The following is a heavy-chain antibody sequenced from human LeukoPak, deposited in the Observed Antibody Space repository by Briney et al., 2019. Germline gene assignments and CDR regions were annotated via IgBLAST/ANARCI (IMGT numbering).Heavy chain of an antibody. CDR1: GFTFSDYY. J-gene: IGHJ4*02. V-gene: IGHV3-11*01. Sequence: GGSLRLSCAASGFTFSDYYMTWIRQAPGKGLEGLSYISNSGTTAFYADSVKGRFTISRDNAKNSLYLQMNSLRAEDTAVYYCAKSVFYGSGIYYFDYWGQGTLVTVSS. CDR2: ISNSGTTA. CDR3: AKSVFYGSGIYYFDY. D-gene: IGHD3-10*01.